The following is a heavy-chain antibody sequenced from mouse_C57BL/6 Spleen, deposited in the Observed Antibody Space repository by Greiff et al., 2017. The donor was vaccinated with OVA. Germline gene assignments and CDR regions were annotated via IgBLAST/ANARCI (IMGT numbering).Heavy chain of an antibody. V-gene: IGHV1-26*01. CDR3: ARWVITTVVDWYFDV. D-gene: IGHD1-1*01. CDR1: GYTFTDYY. Sequence: VQLQQSGPELVKPGASVKISCKASGYTFTDYYMNWVKQSHGKSLEWIGDINPNNGGTSYNQKFKGKATLTVDKSSSTAYMELRSLTSEDSAVYYCARWVITTVVDWYFDVWGTGTTVTVSS. CDR2: INPNNGGT. J-gene: IGHJ1*03.